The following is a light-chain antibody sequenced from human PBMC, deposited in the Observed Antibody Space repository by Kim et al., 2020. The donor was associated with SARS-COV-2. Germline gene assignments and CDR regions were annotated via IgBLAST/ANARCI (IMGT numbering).Light chain of an antibody. V-gene: IGLV2-23*01. CDR3: CSYADSSTLV. J-gene: IGLJ2*01. Sequence: QSVLTQPASISGSPGQSITISCTGTSSDVGSYNLVSWYQQEPGKAPKLMVYEATKRPSGVSNRFSGSKSGNTASLTISGLQAGDEADYYCCSYADSSTLVFGGGTKVTVL. CDR1: SSDVGSYNL. CDR2: EAT.